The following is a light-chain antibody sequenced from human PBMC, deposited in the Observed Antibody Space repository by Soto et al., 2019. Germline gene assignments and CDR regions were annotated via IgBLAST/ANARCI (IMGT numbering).Light chain of an antibody. V-gene: IGKV3-15*01. CDR2: GAS. CDR1: QSVSSN. CDR3: QQYNNWPPWT. J-gene: IGKJ1*01. Sequence: EIVMTQSPATLSVSPGERATLSCRASQSVSSNLAWYQKKPGQAPRLLIYGASTRATGIPARFSGSGSGAEFTLTISSLQSKDFAVYYCQQYNNWPPWTFGQGTKVEIK.